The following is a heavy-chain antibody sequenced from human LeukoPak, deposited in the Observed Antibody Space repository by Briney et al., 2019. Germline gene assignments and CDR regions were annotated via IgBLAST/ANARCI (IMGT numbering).Heavy chain of an antibody. CDR2: INHSGST. CDR3: ARVPPDTAMVGRDAFDI. Sequence: PSETLSLTCTVSGGSISSSSDYWGWIRQPPGKGLEWIGEINHSGSTNYNPSLKSRVTISVDTSKNQFSLKLSSVTAADTAVYYCARVPPDTAMVGRDAFDIWGQGTMVAVSS. D-gene: IGHD5-18*01. V-gene: IGHV4-39*07. CDR1: GGSISSSSDY. J-gene: IGHJ3*02.